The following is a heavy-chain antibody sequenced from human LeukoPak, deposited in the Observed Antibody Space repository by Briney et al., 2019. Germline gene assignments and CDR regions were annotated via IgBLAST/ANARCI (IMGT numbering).Heavy chain of an antibody. J-gene: IGHJ4*02. V-gene: IGHV3-7*01. CDR3: ASHAPEYSSSWYAHSFDY. Sequence: GGSLRLSCAASGFTFSSYWMSWVRQAPGKGLEWVANIKQDGSEKYYVDSVKGRFTISRDNAKNSLYLQMNSLRAEDTAVYYCASHAPEYSSSWYAHSFDYWGQGTLVTVSS. D-gene: IGHD6-13*01. CDR1: GFTFSSYW. CDR2: IKQDGSEK.